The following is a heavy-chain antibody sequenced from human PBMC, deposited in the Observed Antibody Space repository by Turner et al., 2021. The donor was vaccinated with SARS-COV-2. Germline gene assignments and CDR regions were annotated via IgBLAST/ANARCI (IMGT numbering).Heavy chain of an antibody. CDR3: ARFGGYSGDNDS. Sequence: EVQLVVSGGGLVQPGGSLSPSCTASGLTVSGNYMSWVGQVPGKGLEWGSGIYSGSSTSDADFVKGRFTISRDNSKNTLYLQMNSLRAEDTAVYYCARFGGYSGDNDSWGQGTLVTVSS. CDR2: IYSGSST. CDR1: GLTVSGNY. V-gene: IGHV3-66*01. J-gene: IGHJ4*02. D-gene: IGHD1-26*01.